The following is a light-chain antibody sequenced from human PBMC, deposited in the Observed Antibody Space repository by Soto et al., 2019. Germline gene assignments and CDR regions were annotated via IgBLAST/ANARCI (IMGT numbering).Light chain of an antibody. CDR1: QSISSY. CDR3: QQSYSTPPLT. Sequence: DIQMTQSPSSLSASVGVRVTITCRASQSISSYLNWYQQKPGKAPKLLIYAASSLQSGVPSRFSGSGSRTDLTLIISSLQPEDFATYYCQQSYSTPPLTFGGGTKVEIK. V-gene: IGKV1-39*01. CDR2: AAS. J-gene: IGKJ4*01.